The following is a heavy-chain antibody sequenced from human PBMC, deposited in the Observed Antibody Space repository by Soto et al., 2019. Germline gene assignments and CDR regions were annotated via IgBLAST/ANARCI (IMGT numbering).Heavy chain of an antibody. D-gene: IGHD3-16*01. CDR2: IYWDDDK. V-gene: IGHV2-5*02. J-gene: IGHJ4*02. Sequence: QITLKESGPTLVKPTQTLTLTCTFSGFSLSTSGVGVGWIRQPPGKALEWLAPIYWDDDKGYSPSLKSRLTITXXHXKXXVVLTLTNMDPVDTTTYYRAHRARVTWFGVWDYDYWGQGSRVTVSS. CDR3: AHRARVTWFGVWDYDY. CDR1: GFSLSTSGVG.